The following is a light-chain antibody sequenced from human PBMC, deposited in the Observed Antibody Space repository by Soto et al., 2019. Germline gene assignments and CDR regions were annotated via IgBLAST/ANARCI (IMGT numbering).Light chain of an antibody. CDR3: QTWSTDIRV. V-gene: IGLV4-69*01. Sequence: QSVLTQSPSASASLGASVKLTCTLSSGHNSYAIAWHQQQPEKGPRYLMKVNSDGSHSKGDGIPDRFSGSSSGAERYLTIXSLXXXDEADYYCQTWSTDIRVFGGGTKLTVL. CDR1: SGHNSYA. J-gene: IGLJ3*02. CDR2: VNSDGSH.